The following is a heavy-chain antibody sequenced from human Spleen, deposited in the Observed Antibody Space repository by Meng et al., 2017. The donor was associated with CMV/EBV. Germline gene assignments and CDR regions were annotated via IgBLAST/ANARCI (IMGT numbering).Heavy chain of an antibody. V-gene: IGHV4-4*02. J-gene: IGHJ6*02. CDR1: GGSFSIDYW. CDR3: ARDSELLRPHYYAMDV. D-gene: IGHD1-26*01. CDR2: LHHSGTT. Sequence: SETLSLTCAVSGGSFSIDYWWSWVRQTPGKGLQWLGELHHSGTTTYNPSLNSRVTFSLDKSKNEFSLKLTSVTVADTAVYYCARDSELLRPHYYAMDVWGQGATVTVSS.